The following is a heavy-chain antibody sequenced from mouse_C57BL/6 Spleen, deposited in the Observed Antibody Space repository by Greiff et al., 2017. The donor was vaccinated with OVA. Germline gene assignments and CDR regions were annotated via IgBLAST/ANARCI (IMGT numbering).Heavy chain of an antibody. V-gene: IGHV7-3*01. CDR2: IRNKANGYTT. CDR1: GFTFTDYY. J-gene: IGHJ3*01. Sequence: EVQVVESGGGLVQPGGSLSLSCAASGFTFTDYYMSWVRQPPGKALEWLGFIRNKANGYTTEYSASVKGRFTISRDNSQSILYLQMNALRAEDSATYYCARYGGGFAYWGQGTLVTVSA. CDR3: ARYGGGFAY.